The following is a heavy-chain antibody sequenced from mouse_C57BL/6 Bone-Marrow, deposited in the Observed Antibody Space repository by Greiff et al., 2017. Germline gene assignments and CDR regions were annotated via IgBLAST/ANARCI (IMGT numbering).Heavy chain of an antibody. CDR1: GYAFTNYL. D-gene: IGHD4-1*01. CDR2: INPGSGGT. Sequence: QVQLQQSGAELVRPGTSVKVSCKASGYAFTNYLIEWVKQRPGQGLEWIGVINPGSGGTNYNEKFKGKATLTADKSSSTAYMQLSSLTSEDSAVYSGARSGAMDYWGQGTSVTVSS. CDR3: ARSGAMDY. J-gene: IGHJ4*01. V-gene: IGHV1-54*01.